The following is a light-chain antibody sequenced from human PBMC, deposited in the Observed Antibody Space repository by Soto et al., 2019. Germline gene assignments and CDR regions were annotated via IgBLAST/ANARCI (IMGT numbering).Light chain of an antibody. CDR1: SSDIGAYNY. Sequence: QSALTQPASVSESPGQSITISCTGTSSDIGAYNYVSWYQHHPGKAPKLMIYDVSSRPSGISNRFSGSKSGNTASLTISGLQAEDEAHYYCSSYTSSITVIFGGGTKLTVL. V-gene: IGLV2-14*03. CDR3: SSYTSSITVI. CDR2: DVS. J-gene: IGLJ2*01.